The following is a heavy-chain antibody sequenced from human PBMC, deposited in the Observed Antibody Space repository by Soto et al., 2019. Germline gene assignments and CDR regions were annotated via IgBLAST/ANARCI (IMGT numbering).Heavy chain of an antibody. CDR2: INPSGGST. V-gene: IGHV1-46*01. D-gene: IGHD3-10*01. CDR1: GYTFTSYY. CDR3: ARGGSTLRGVYSY. Sequence: QVQLVQSGAEVKKPGASVKVSCKASGYTFTSYYMHWVRQAPGQGLEWMGIINPSGGSTSYAHKFQSRVTMTRDTSTSTGYMELSSLRSEDTAVYYFARGGSTLRGVYSYWGQGTLVTVST. J-gene: IGHJ4*02.